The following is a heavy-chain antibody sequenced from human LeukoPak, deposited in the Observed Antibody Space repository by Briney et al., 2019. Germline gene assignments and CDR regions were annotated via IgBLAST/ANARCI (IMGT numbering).Heavy chain of an antibody. J-gene: IGHJ4*02. Sequence: GGSLRLSCAASGFTVSSNYMTWVRQAPGQGLEWVSVIYFGGTTYYADSVKGRFTISRDNAKNSLYLQMNSLRDEDTAVYYCARQSWVSGNIDYWGQGTLVTVSS. CDR3: ARQSWVSGNIDY. D-gene: IGHD3-10*01. V-gene: IGHV3-66*04. CDR1: GFTVSSNY. CDR2: IYFGGTT.